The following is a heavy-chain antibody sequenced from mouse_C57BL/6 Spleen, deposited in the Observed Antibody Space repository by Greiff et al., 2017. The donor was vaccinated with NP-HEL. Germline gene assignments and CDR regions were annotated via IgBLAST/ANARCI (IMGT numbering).Heavy chain of an antibody. Sequence: EVMLVESGGCLVQPGGSMKLSCAASGFTFSDAWMDWVRQSPEKGLEWVAEIRNKANNHATYYAESVKGRFTISRDDSKSSVYLQMNSLRAEDTGIYYCTIYYGYPWFAYWGQGTLVTVSA. CDR3: TIYYGYPWFAY. D-gene: IGHD2-2*01. CDR1: GFTFSDAW. V-gene: IGHV6-6*01. CDR2: IRNKANNHAT. J-gene: IGHJ3*01.